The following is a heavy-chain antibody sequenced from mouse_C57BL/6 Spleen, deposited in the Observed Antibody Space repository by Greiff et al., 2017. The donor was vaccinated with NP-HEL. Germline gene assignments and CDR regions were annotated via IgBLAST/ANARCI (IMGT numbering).Heavy chain of an antibody. D-gene: IGHD3-2*02. V-gene: IGHV5-16*01. J-gene: IGHJ4*01. CDR3: ARGGAQATYYYAMDY. Sequence: EVQVVESEGGLVQPGSSMKLSCTASGFTFSDYYMAWVRQVPEKGLEWVANINYDGSSTYYLDSLKSRFIISRDNAKNILYLQMSSLKSEDTATYYCARGGAQATYYYAMDYWGQGTSVTVSS. CDR1: GFTFSDYY. CDR2: INYDGSST.